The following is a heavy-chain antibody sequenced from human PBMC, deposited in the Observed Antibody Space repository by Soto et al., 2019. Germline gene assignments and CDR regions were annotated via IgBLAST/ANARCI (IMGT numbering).Heavy chain of an antibody. V-gene: IGHV3-30-3*01. J-gene: IGHJ4*02. CDR3: AREEGSSPAYVDY. D-gene: IGHD6-6*01. CDR1: GFTFSSHT. Sequence: GGSLRLSCVASGFTFSSHTMHWVRQAPGKGLEWVTFIYPDGNGKYYTDSVKGRFTTSRDNSKNTMYLQMNSPRVEDTAVYYCAREEGSSPAYVDYWGQGTLVTVSS. CDR2: IYPDGNGK.